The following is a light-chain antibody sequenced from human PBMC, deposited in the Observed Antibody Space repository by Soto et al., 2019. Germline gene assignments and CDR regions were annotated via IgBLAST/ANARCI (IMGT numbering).Light chain of an antibody. CDR3: LQNNSSPQT. V-gene: IGKV1-9*01. CDR1: QGLSSY. CDR2: AAF. Sequence: DIQLTQSPSFLSASVGDRVTITCRASQGLSSYLAWYQQKPGKAPNLLIYAAFTLQSGVPSRFRGSGSGTEFTLTISSLQPEDFATYYCLQNNSSPQTFGQGTKADIK. J-gene: IGKJ1*01.